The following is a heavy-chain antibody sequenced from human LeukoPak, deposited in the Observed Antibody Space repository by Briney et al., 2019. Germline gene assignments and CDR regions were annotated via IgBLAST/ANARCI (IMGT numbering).Heavy chain of an antibody. Sequence: SVKVSCKTSGGTFNNSAISWVRQAPGQGLEWLGGIMPLFGTAGYAQKFQGRVTITKDESTRTVYLELSSLTSDDTAVYYCARDVHGDYGSGWFDPWGQGTLVSVSS. V-gene: IGHV1-69*05. CDR1: GGTFNNSA. CDR3: ARDVHGDYGSGWFDP. J-gene: IGHJ5*02. CDR2: IMPLFGTA. D-gene: IGHD4-17*01.